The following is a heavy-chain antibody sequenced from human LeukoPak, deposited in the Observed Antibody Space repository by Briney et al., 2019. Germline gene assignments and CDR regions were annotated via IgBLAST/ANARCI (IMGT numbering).Heavy chain of an antibody. CDR1: GFTFSSYA. CDR3: ARADSGGYYVGLDY. CDR2: ITESLTYI. Sequence: GGSLRLSCAASGFTFSSYAMTWVRQAPGKGLEWVSSITESLTYIYYADSVKGRFTISRDNAKNSLYLQMDSLRVDDTAVYYCARADSGGYYVGLDYWGQGTRVTVSS. J-gene: IGHJ4*02. V-gene: IGHV3-21*04. D-gene: IGHD3-22*01.